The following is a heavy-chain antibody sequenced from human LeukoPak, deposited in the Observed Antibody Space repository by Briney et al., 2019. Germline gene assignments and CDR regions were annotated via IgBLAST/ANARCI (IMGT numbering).Heavy chain of an antibody. CDR3: ARRAGAYTHPYDY. CDR2: IYSAGSI. V-gene: IGHV3-53*01. CDR1: GFTFSRYG. D-gene: IGHD3-16*01. J-gene: IGHJ4*02. Sequence: GGSLRLSCAASGFTFSRYGIHWVRQAPGKGREWGSFIYSAGSIYYSDSVKGRFTISIDNSKNTLYLQMNSLTAEDTAVYYCARRAGAYTHPYDYWGQGTLVTVSS.